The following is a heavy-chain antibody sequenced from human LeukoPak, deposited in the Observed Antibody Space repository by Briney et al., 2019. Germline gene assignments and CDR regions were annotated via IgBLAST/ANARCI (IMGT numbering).Heavy chain of an antibody. CDR3: VSFYETY. V-gene: IGHV3-74*01. CDR1: GSYW. J-gene: IGHJ4*02. D-gene: IGHD2/OR15-2a*01. CDR2: INGDGSWT. Sequence: GGSLRLSCAASGSYWMHWVRQAPGKGLVWVSHINGDGSWTSYADSVKGRFTISKDNAKNTVYLQMNNLRAEDTAVYYCVSFYETYWGRGTLVTVSS.